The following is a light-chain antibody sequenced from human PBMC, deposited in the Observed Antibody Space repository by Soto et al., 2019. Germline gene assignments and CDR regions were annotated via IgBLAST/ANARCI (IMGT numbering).Light chain of an antibody. V-gene: IGKV3-20*01. CDR1: QIISSTY. Sequence: DIVLTQSPGTLSLSPGERATLSCRASQIISSTYLGWYQQKPGQAPRLLIYGASSRATGIPDRFSGSGSGTDFTLTISRLEPEDFAVYYCQQANSFPFTFGPGTKVDIK. CDR2: GAS. CDR3: QQANSFPFT. J-gene: IGKJ3*01.